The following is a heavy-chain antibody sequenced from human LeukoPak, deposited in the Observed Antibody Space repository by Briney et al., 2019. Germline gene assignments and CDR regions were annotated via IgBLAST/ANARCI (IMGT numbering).Heavy chain of an antibody. D-gene: IGHD2-2*01. CDR1: GFTFGSYW. Sequence: GGSLRLSCAASGFTFGSYWMHWVRQAPGKGLVWVSRINSDGSSTSYADSVKGRFTISRDNAKNTLYLQMNSLRAEDTAVYYCARDCSSTSCYRTGLDPWGQGTLVTVSS. CDR2: INSDGSST. CDR3: ARDCSSTSCYRTGLDP. V-gene: IGHV3-74*01. J-gene: IGHJ5*02.